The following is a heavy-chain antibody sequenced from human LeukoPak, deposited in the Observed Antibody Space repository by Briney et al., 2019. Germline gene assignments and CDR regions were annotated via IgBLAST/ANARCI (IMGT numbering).Heavy chain of an antibody. J-gene: IGHJ6*02. V-gene: IGHV3-21*01. Sequence: PGGSLRLSCAASGFTFSSYSMNWVRQAPGKGLEWVSSISSSSSYIYYADSVKGRFTISRDNAKNSLYLQMNSLRAEDTAVYYCARDGYRAAAYYGMDVRGQGTTVTVSS. CDR1: GFTFSSYS. CDR3: ARDGYRAAAYYGMDV. CDR2: ISSSSSYI. D-gene: IGHD6-13*01.